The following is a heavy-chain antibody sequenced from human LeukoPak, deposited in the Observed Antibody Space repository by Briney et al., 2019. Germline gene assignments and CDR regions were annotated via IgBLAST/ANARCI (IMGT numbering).Heavy chain of an antibody. CDR2: IYTSGST. J-gene: IGHJ3*02. D-gene: IGHD1-26*01. CDR3: ARMSGDGSFQGAFDI. V-gene: IGHV4-61*02. CDR1: GGSISSSSYY. Sequence: SETLSLTCTVSGGSISSSSYYWSWIRQPAGKGLEWIGRIYTSGSTNYNPSLKSRVTISVDTSKNQFSLKLSSVTAADTAVYYCARMSGDGSFQGAFDIWGQGTMVTVSS.